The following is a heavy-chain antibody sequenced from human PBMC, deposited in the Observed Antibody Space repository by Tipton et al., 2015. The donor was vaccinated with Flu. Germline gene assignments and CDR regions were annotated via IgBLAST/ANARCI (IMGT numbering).Heavy chain of an antibody. J-gene: IGHJ4*02. CDR1: GGSFSGYY. Sequence: TLSLTCAVYGGSFSGYYWSWIRQPPGKGLEWIGEINHSGSTNYNPSLKSRVTISVDTSKNQFSLKLGSVTAADTAVYYCARGRRGSYYDSSGYLDYWGQGTLVTVSS. CDR3: ARGRRGSYYDSSGYLDY. D-gene: IGHD3-22*01. V-gene: IGHV4-34*01. CDR2: INHSGST.